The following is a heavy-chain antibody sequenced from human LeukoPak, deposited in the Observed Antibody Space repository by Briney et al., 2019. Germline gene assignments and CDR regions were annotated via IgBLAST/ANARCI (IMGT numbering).Heavy chain of an antibody. D-gene: IGHD5-12*01. CDR1: GFTFSDYA. V-gene: IGHV3-23*01. Sequence: PGGSLRLSCAASGFTFSDYAMTWVRQAPGKGLEWVSTITGQGGNTYYAESVKGRFTIFRDNSKNTLYLQMNSLTADDTATYYCAKDVQRNYGDYDLFWYFDNWGQGTLVTVSS. J-gene: IGHJ4*02. CDR2: ITGQGGNT. CDR3: AKDVQRNYGDYDLFWYFDN.